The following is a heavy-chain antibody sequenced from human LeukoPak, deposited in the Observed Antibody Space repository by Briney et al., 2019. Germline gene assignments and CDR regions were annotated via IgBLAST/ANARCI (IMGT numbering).Heavy chain of an antibody. CDR2: VHYSGAT. CDR1: GDSISGYF. J-gene: IGHJ3*02. CDR3: ARADGIAVAGLDAFDI. Sequence: SETLSLTCTVSGDSISGYFWSWIRQTPGKGLEWIGYVHYSGATNYNPSLKSRVTMSVDTSKDQFSLKLNSVNAADTAMYYCARADGIAVAGLDAFDIWGQGTMVTVSS. D-gene: IGHD6-19*01. V-gene: IGHV4-59*08.